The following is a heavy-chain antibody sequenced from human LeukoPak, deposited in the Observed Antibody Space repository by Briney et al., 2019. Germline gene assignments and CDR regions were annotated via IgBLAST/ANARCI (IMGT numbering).Heavy chain of an antibody. Sequence: GGSLRLSCAASGFTLSSYAMSWVRQAPGKGLEWVSYISSSSSYTNYADSVKGRFTISRDNAKNSLYLQMNSLRAEDTAVYYCARDSMGGKWELEYFQHWGQGTLVTVSS. CDR2: ISSSSSYT. J-gene: IGHJ1*01. CDR3: ARDSMGGKWELEYFQH. D-gene: IGHD1-26*01. CDR1: GFTLSSYA. V-gene: IGHV3-11*05.